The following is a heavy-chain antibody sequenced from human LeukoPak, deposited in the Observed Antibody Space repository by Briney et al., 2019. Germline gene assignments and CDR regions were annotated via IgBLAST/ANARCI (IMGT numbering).Heavy chain of an antibody. J-gene: IGHJ5*02. V-gene: IGHV4-39*01. Sequence: PSETLSLPCTVSGRPISSISYFWGWIRQPPGKGLEWIGSIYYSGSTYYNPSLKSRVTISVDTSKNQFSLKLSSVTAADTAVYYCARPEGRGWYNWFDAWGQGTLVTVSS. CDR1: GRPISSISYF. CDR3: ARPEGRGWYNWFDA. D-gene: IGHD3-10*01. CDR2: IYYSGST.